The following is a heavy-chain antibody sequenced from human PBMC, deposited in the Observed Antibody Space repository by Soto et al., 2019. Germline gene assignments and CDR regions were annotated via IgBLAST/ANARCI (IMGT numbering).Heavy chain of an antibody. CDR3: ARGGGYDSSGYYRYNDAFDI. CDR1: GGTFSSYA. V-gene: IGHV1-69*06. D-gene: IGHD3-22*01. CDR2: IIPIFGTA. Sequence: QVQLVQSGAEVKKPGSSVKVSCKASGGTFSSYAISWVRQAPGQGLEWMGGIIPIFGTANYAQKFQGRVTITADNSASTAYMELISLRSEDTAVYYCARGGGYDSSGYYRYNDAFDIWGQGTMVTVSS. J-gene: IGHJ3*02.